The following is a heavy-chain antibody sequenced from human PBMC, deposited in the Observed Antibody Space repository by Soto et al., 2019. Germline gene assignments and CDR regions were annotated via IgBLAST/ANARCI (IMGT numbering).Heavy chain of an antibody. CDR2: IYPGDSDA. D-gene: IGHD3-9*01. V-gene: IGHV5-51*01. J-gene: IGHJ4*02. CDR3: ARQADYNILTGYFYYFDY. CDR1: GYSFTSYW. Sequence: GESLKISCKASGYSFTSYWIAWVRQTPGKGLEWMGIIYPGDSDARYSPSFQGQVTISVDTSINTAFLRWNSLTASDTAMYYCARQADYNILTGYFYYFDYWGQGSLVTVSS.